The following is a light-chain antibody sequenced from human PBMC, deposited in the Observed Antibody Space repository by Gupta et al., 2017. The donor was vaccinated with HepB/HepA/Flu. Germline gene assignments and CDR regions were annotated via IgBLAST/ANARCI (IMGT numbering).Light chain of an antibody. CDR1: QSLLSKSDNRNY. Sequence: DTVITHSPYSLAVSLGERATISCKSSQSLLSKSDNRNYLGWYQQKPGQPPKRLFSWASTRESGVPDRFSGSGSGTDFTLTISSLQAEDVAVYYCQQYTSSPLTFGRGTKVEIK. J-gene: IGKJ4*01. CDR3: QQYTSSPLT. CDR2: WAS. V-gene: IGKV4-1*01.